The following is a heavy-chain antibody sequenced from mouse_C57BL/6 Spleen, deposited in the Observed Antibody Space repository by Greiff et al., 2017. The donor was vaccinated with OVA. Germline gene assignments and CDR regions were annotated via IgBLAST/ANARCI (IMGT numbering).Heavy chain of an antibody. CDR3: ASQLRYYFDY. J-gene: IGHJ2*01. V-gene: IGHV3-6*01. Sequence: VQLKESGPGLVKPSQSLSLTCSVTGYSITSGYYWNWIRQFPGNKLEWMGYISYDGSNNYNPSLKNRISITRDTSKNQFFLKLNSVTTEDTATYYCASQLRYYFDYWGQGTTLTVSS. CDR1: GYSITSGYY. CDR2: ISYDGSN. D-gene: IGHD1-1*01.